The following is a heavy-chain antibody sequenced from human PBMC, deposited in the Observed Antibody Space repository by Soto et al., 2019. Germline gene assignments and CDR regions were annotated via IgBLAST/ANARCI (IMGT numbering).Heavy chain of an antibody. D-gene: IGHD6-13*01. CDR3: ARSESIAPADTEGAWFDP. J-gene: IGHJ5*02. CDR1: GGTFSSYA. V-gene: IGHV1-69*01. CDR2: IIPIFGTA. Sequence: QVQLVQSGAEVKKPGSSVKVSCKASGGTFSSYAISWVRQAPGQGLEWMGGIIPIFGTANYAQKFQGRVTITADESTRTAYMELSSPKSEDTAVYYCARSESIAPADTEGAWFDPWGQGTLVTVSS.